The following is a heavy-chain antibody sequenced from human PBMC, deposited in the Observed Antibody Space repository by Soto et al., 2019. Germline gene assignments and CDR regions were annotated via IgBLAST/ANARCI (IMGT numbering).Heavy chain of an antibody. V-gene: IGHV1-69*01. CDR1: GGTFSSYA. D-gene: IGHD2-15*01. CDR3: ARSQGGSSSLDIYYYYYYGMDV. Sequence: QVPLVPSGAEVKKPGSSVKVSCKAPGGTFSSYAISWVRQAPGQGLEWMGGIIPIFGTAKYAQKFQGRVTITADESTSTGYMELSSLRSEDTAVYYCARSQGGSSSLDIYYYYYYGMDVWGQGTTVTVSS. CDR2: IIPIFGTA. J-gene: IGHJ6*02.